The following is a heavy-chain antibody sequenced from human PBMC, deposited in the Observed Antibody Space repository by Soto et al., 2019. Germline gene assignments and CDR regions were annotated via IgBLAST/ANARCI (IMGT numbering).Heavy chain of an antibody. CDR2: VNPILSPS. D-gene: IGHD3-10*01. J-gene: IGHJ4*02. Sequence: QVQLVQSGAEVKRPGSSVKVSCKASGDTFSFYSINWVRQAPGLGLEWMGRVNPILSPSNYAQRFQGRVTMTEDKSTSTAYMVISSLRSEDTAIYYCAASYGAGYRDFDYWGQGAQVIVSS. V-gene: IGHV1-69*08. CDR1: GDTFSFYS. CDR3: AASYGAGYRDFDY.